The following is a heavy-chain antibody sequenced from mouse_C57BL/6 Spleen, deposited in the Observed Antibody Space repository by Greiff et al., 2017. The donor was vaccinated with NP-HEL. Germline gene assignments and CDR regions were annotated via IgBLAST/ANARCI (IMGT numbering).Heavy chain of an antibody. V-gene: IGHV3-6*01. D-gene: IGHD4-1*01. CDR2: ISYDGSN. CDR1: GYSITSGYY. Sequence: EVHLVESGPGLVKPSQSLSLTCSVTGYSITSGYYWNWIRQFPGNKLEWMGYISYDGSNNYNPSLKNRIPITRDTSKNQFFLKLNSVTTEDTATYYCARELANWDGGFDYWGQGTTLTVSS. CDR3: ARELANWDGGFDY. J-gene: IGHJ2*01.